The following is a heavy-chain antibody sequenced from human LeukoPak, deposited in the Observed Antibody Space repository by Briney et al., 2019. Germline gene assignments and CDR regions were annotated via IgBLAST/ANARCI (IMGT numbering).Heavy chain of an antibody. J-gene: IGHJ4*02. CDR2: ISYDGSNK. CDR3: AKEDGYSSGWPDY. Sequence: PGGSLRLSCAASGFTFSSYGMHWVRQAPGKGLEWVAVISYDGSNKYYADSVKGRFTISRDNSKNTLYLQMNSLRAEDTAVYYCAKEDGYSSGWPDYWGQGTLVTVSS. CDR1: GFTFSSYG. V-gene: IGHV3-30*18. D-gene: IGHD6-25*01.